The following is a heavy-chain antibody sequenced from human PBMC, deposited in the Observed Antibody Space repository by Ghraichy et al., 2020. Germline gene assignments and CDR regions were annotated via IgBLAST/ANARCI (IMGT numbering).Heavy chain of an antibody. CDR1: GASIRNYY. Sequence: SETLSLTCSVSGASIRNYYWSWIRQSPGKGLEWIAYIYYSGTTNYNPSLKSRVTISVDTSKSQFSLSLSSVTAADTAVYYCASTLAVAGVYFDYWGQGMLVTVSS. D-gene: IGHD6-19*01. J-gene: IGHJ4*02. CDR2: IYYSGTT. CDR3: ASTLAVAGVYFDY. V-gene: IGHV4-59*08.